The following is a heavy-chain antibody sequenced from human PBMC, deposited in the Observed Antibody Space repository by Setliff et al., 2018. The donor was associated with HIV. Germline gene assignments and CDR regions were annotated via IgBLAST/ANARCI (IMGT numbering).Heavy chain of an antibody. CDR3: ARGGSGNYYPYYYHMDV. J-gene: IGHJ6*03. CDR2: ISAYNGNT. Sequence: ASVKVSCKASGYTFTSYGISWVRQAPGQGLEWMGWISAYNGNTHYAQRLQGRVTMTTDTSTRTAYMELRSLRSDDTAVYYCARGGSGNYYPYYYHMDVWGKGTTVTVSS. CDR1: GYTFTSYG. V-gene: IGHV1-18*01. D-gene: IGHD3-10*01.